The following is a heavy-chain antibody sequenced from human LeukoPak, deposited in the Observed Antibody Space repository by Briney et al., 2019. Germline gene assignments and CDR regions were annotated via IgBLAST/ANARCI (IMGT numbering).Heavy chain of an antibody. J-gene: IGHJ4*02. CDR1: GYSISSGYY. CDR2: IYHSGST. V-gene: IGHV4-38-2*02. Sequence: PSETLSLTCTVSGYSISSGYYWGWIRQPPGKGLEWIGSIYHSGSTYYNPSLKSRVTISVDTSKNQFSLKLSSVTAADTAVYYCAGETVGATSFDYWGQGTLVTVSS. D-gene: IGHD1-26*01. CDR3: AGETVGATSFDY.